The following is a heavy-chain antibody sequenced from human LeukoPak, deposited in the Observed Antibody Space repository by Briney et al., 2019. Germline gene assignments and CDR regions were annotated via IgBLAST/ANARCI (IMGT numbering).Heavy chain of an antibody. CDR2: ISSSSVYT. CDR1: GFTFGTFI. J-gene: IGHJ4*02. D-gene: IGHD4-11*01. CDR3: AIVGLTVTTILDYFDY. V-gene: IGHV3-21*01. Sequence: GGSLRLSCAASGFTFGTFIMNWVRQAPGKGLEWVSSISSSSVYTDYADSVKGRFSISRDNSKNTLYLQMNSLRAEDTAVYYCAIVGLTVTTILDYFDYWGQGTLVTVSS.